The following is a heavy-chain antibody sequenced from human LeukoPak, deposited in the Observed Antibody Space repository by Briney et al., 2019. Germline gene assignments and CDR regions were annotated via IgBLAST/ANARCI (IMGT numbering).Heavy chain of an antibody. J-gene: IGHJ6*03. CDR1: GGSFSGYY. Sequence: SETLSLTCAVYGGSFSGYYWSWIRQSPGKGLEWIGEINHSRSTKYNPSLKSRVTISVDTSKNQFSLKLSSVTAADTAVYYCARRVGRYFGERAYYYNYMDVWDKGTTVTISS. CDR3: ARRVGRYFGERAYYYNYMDV. V-gene: IGHV4-34*01. D-gene: IGHD3-10*01. CDR2: INHSRST.